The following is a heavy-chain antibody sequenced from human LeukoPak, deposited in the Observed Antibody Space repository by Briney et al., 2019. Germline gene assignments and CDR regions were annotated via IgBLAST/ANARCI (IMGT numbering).Heavy chain of an antibody. J-gene: IGHJ1*01. Sequence: GGSLRLSCAASGFNFNSNSMNWVRQAPGKGLEWVSLISSSSSYIYYADPVKGRFTVSRDNAKNSLYLQMNSLRAEDTAVYYCAKFGRAFGDLLQNWGQGTLVIVSS. CDR2: ISSSSSYI. CDR1: GFNFNSNS. D-gene: IGHD3-10*01. V-gene: IGHV3-21*01. CDR3: AKFGRAFGDLLQN.